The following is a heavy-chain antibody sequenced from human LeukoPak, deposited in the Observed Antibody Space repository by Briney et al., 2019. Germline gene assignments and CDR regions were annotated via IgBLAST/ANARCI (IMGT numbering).Heavy chain of an antibody. D-gene: IGHD3-22*01. CDR1: GYSFATYG. J-gene: IGHJ4*02. CDR3: ARDLYYDSSGYYHY. CDR2: ITAYNGNT. V-gene: IGHV1-18*01. Sequence: GASVKVSCKASGYSFATYGITWVRQAPGQGLEWMGWITAYNGNTNYAQKLQGRVTMTTDTSTSTAYMELRSLRSDDTAVYYCARDLYYDSSGYYHYWGQGTLVTVSS.